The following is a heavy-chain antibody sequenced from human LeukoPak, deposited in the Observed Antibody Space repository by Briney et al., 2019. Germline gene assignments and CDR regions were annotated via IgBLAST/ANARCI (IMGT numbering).Heavy chain of an antibody. CDR3: ARGQLEMVTIDYYYYYMDV. CDR1: GGTSSSYA. J-gene: IGHJ6*03. Sequence: ASVKVSCKASGGTSSSYAISWVRQAPGQGLEWMGGIIPIFGTANYAQKFQGRVTITADKSTSTAYMELSSLRSEDTAVYYCARGQLEMVTIDYYYYYMDVWGKGTTVTVSS. V-gene: IGHV1-69*06. CDR2: IIPIFGTA. D-gene: IGHD5-24*01.